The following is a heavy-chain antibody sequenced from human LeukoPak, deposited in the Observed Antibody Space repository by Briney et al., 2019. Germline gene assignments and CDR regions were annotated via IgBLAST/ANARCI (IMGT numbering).Heavy chain of an antibody. J-gene: IGHJ5*02. CDR1: GYSFTSYW. D-gene: IGHD3-10*01. V-gene: IGHV5-51*01. CDR2: IYPGDSDT. Sequence: KPGESLKISCKGSGYSFTSYWIGWVRQMPGKGLEWMGIIYPGDSDTRYNPSFQDQVTISADKSISTAYLQWSSLKASDTVMYYCARQRFTMRAYARNWFDPWGQGTLVTVSS. CDR3: ARQRFTMRAYARNWFDP.